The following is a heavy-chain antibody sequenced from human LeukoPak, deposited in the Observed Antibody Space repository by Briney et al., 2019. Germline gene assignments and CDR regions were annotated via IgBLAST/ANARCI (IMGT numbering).Heavy chain of an antibody. J-gene: IGHJ4*02. V-gene: IGHV4-39*07. D-gene: IGHD3-9*01. CDR2: IYYSGTT. CDR1: GASITSSGYF. Sequence: SETLSLTCSVSGASITSSGYFWGWIRQPPGKGLEWIGLIYYSGTTYYHPSLKSRVTISVNPSKNQFSLRLSSVTAADTAVYYCARERRGYDVLTGYRNKARFDSWGQGTLVTVSS. CDR3: ARERRGYDVLTGYRNKARFDS.